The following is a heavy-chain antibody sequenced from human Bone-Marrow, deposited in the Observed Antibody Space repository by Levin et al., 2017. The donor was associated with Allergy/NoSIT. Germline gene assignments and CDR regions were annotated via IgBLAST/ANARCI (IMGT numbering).Heavy chain of an antibody. CDR2: ISGTGFTT. CDR1: GFAFTDYA. D-gene: IGHD6-13*01. J-gene: IGHJ4*02. CDR3: ARVHLIAAAGRFDS. V-gene: IGHV3-23*01. Sequence: SCAASGFAFTDYAMTWVRQVPGQGLEWVSTISGTGFTTYYADSVEGRFTVPRDNSKDTVFLSLNDLRAEDTAIYYCARVHLIAAAGRFDSWGQGTLVTVSS.